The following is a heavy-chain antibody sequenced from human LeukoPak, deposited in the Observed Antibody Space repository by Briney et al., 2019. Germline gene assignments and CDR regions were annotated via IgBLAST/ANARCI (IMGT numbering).Heavy chain of an antibody. CDR3: ARGLAAAGTAY. V-gene: IGHV3-20*04. CDR2: INWNGGST. CDR1: GFTFDDYG. Sequence: GGSLKLSCAASGFTFDDYGMSWVRQAPGKGLEWVSGINWNGGSTGYADSVKGRFTISRDNAKNSLYLQMNSLRVEDTALYYCARGLAAAGTAYWGQGTLVTVSS. J-gene: IGHJ4*02. D-gene: IGHD6-13*01.